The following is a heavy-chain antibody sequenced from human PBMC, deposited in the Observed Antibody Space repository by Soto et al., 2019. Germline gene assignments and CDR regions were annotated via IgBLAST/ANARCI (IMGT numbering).Heavy chain of an antibody. CDR1: GGSISSYY. D-gene: IGHD1-26*01. CDR3: ARGGGSSYYFDY. V-gene: IGHV4-4*07. J-gene: IGHJ4*02. Sequence: SETLSLTCIVSGGSISSYYWIWIRQPAGKGLEWIGRIHTSGNTNYNPSLKSRVTMSVDTSKNQFSLKLSSVTAADTAVYYCARGGGSSYYFDYWGQGTLVTVSS. CDR2: IHTSGNT.